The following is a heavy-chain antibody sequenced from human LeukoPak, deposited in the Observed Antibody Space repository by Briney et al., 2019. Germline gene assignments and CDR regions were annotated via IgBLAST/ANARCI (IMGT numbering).Heavy chain of an antibody. V-gene: IGHV3-30*02. J-gene: IGHJ4*02. CDR2: IRYDGRNK. D-gene: IGHD3-16*01. Sequence: PGGSLRLSCAAFGFTFSSYGMHWVRQAPGKGLEWVAFIRYDGRNKYYGDPVKGRFSISRDNSKNTLYLQMNSLRAEDTAVYYCAKSDVWGSYDPYYFDYWGQGTLVTVSS. CDR1: GFTFSSYG. CDR3: AKSDVWGSYDPYYFDY.